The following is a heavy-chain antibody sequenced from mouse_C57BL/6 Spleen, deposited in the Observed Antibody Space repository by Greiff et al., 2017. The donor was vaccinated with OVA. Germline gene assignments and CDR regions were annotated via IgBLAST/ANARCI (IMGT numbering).Heavy chain of an antibody. V-gene: IGHV1-52*01. CDR1: GYTFTSYW. Sequence: QVHVKQPGAELVRPGSSVKLSCKASGYTFTSYWMHWVKQRPIQGLEWIGNIDPSDRETHYNQKFKDKATLTVDNSSSTAYMQLSSLTAEDSAVYYCARGGDGLGYWGKGTTLTVSS. CDR2: IDPSDRET. D-gene: IGHD2-3*01. J-gene: IGHJ2*01. CDR3: ARGGDGLGY.